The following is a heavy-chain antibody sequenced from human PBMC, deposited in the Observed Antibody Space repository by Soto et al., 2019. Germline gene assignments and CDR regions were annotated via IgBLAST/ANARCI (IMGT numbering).Heavy chain of an antibody. Sequence: EVQLVESGGGLVKPGGSLRLSCAASGFTFSSYSMNWVRQAPGKGLEWVSSISSSSSYIYYADSVKGRFTISRDNAKNXXYXQXXSLRAEDTAVYYCARVAVAGTGIVGAGKWGYGMDVWGQGTTVTVSS. CDR1: GFTFSSYS. V-gene: IGHV3-21*01. CDR2: ISSSSSYI. J-gene: IGHJ6*02. CDR3: ARVAVAGTGIVGAGKWGYGMDV. D-gene: IGHD6-19*01.